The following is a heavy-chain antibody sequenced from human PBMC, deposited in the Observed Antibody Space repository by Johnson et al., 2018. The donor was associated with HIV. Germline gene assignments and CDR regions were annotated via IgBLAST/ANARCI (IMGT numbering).Heavy chain of an antibody. D-gene: IGHD6-13*01. CDR1: GFRLDEYA. V-gene: IGHV3-7*05. Sequence: VQLVESGGGVVRPGGSLRLSCEGSGFRLDEYAMSWVRQAPGKGLEWVANIKQHGSEKSYMDSVKGRFIISRDNAKNSLFLQMNSLRAEDTAVYYCAREIAAAGVDTFDIWGQGTMVTVSS. J-gene: IGHJ3*02. CDR2: IKQHGSEK. CDR3: AREIAAAGVDTFDI.